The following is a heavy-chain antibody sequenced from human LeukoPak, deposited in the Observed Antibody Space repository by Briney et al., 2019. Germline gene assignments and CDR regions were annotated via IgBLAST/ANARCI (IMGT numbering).Heavy chain of an antibody. CDR1: GGSISSTTYY. D-gene: IGHD3-22*01. CDR3: AREMYDSGGYRVSYFDF. J-gene: IGHJ4*02. CDR2: MHYSGST. V-gene: IGHV4-39*07. Sequence: SSETLSLTCAVSGGSISSTTYYWGWIRQPPGKGLEWIASMHYSGSTYYNPSLNNRVTRSIDTSKNQFSMKLSSVTAADTAVYYCAREMYDSGGYRVSYFDFWGQGILVTVSS.